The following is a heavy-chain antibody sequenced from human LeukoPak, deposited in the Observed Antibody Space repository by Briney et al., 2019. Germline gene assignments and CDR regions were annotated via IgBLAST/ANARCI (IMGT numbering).Heavy chain of an antibody. V-gene: IGHV7-4-1*02. CDR2: INTNTGNP. Sequence: ASVKVSCKASGYTFTSYAMDWVRQAPGQGLEWMGWINTNTGNPTYAQGFTGRFVFSLDTSVSTAYLQISSLKAEDTAVYYCARELYSSSWFLEPGVDYWGQGTLVTVSS. CDR3: ARELYSSSWFLEPGVDY. CDR1: GYTFTSYA. J-gene: IGHJ4*02. D-gene: IGHD6-13*01.